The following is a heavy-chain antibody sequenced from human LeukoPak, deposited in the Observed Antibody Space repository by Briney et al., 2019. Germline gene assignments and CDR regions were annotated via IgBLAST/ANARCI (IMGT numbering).Heavy chain of an antibody. D-gene: IGHD1-20*01. CDR2: INHSGST. CDR3: ARGRYNWNGGYLDY. CDR1: GGSFSGYY. V-gene: IGHV4-34*01. Sequence: PSETLSLTCAVYGGSFSGYYWSWIRQPPGKGLEWIGEINHSGSTNYNPSLKSRVTISVDTSKNQFSLKLSSVTAADTAVYYCARGRYNWNGGYLDYWGQGTLVTVSS. J-gene: IGHJ4*02.